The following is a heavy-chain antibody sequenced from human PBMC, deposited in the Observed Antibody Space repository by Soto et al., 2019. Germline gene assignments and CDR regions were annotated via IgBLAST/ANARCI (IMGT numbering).Heavy chain of an antibody. CDR1: GFTFTSSA. CDR3: AADPFSGSYPNWFDP. CDR2: IVVGSGNT. V-gene: IGHV1-58*02. D-gene: IGHD3-10*01. J-gene: IGHJ5*02. Sequence: QMQLVQSGPEVKKPGTSVKVSCKASGFTFTSSAMQWVRQARGQRLEWIGWIVVGSGNTDYAQKFQERVTITRDMSTSTAYMELSSLRSEDTAVYYCAADPFSGSYPNWFDPWGQGTLVTVSS.